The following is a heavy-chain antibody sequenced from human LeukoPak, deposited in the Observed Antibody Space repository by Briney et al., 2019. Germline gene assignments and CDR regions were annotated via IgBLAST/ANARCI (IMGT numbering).Heavy chain of an antibody. D-gene: IGHD1-26*01. Sequence: SETLSLTCTVSGGSISSYYWSWIRQPPGKGLEWIGDIYYSGSTNYNPSLKSRVTISVDTSKNQFSLKLNSVTAADTAVYYCARSGSYHNNFDYWGQGTLVTVSS. CDR3: ARSGSYHNNFDY. V-gene: IGHV4-59*01. CDR2: IYYSGST. J-gene: IGHJ4*02. CDR1: GGSISSYY.